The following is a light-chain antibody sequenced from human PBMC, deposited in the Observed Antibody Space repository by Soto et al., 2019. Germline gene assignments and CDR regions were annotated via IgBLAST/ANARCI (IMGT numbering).Light chain of an antibody. CDR1: QSIGSW. J-gene: IGKJ1*01. Sequence: DIQMTQSPSTLSASVGDRVTITCRASQSIGSWLAWYQQKPGKAPKLLIYNASSLESGVPPTFSGSGSGTEFTLTISSLQPDDFATYYCQHYNTYPWTFGQGTKVEIK. V-gene: IGKV1-5*01. CDR2: NAS. CDR3: QHYNTYPWT.